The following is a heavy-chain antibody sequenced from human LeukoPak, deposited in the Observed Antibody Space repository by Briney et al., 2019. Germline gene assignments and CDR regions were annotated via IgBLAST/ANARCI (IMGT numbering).Heavy chain of an antibody. CDR2: ISSSSSTI. CDR1: GFTFSSYS. D-gene: IGHD6-13*01. CDR3: ARDEAGIAAAGTFDY. V-gene: IGHV3-48*01. J-gene: IGHJ4*02. Sequence: GGSLRLSCAASGFTFSSYSMNWVRQAPGKGLERVSYISSSSSTIYYADSVKGRFTISRDNAKNSLYLQMNSLRAEDTAVYYCARDEAGIAAAGTFDYWGQGTLVTVSS.